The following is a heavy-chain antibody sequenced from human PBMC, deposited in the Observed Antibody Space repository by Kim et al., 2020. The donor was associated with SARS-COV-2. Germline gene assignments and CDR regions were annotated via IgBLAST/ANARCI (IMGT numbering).Heavy chain of an antibody. J-gene: IGHJ4*02. Sequence: ETLSLTCTVSGGSISSYYWSWIRQPPGKGLEWIGYIYYSGSTNYNPSLKSRVTISVDTSKNQLSLKLSSVTAADTAVYYCARMDYCSSTSCSSFDYWGQGTLVTVSS. V-gene: IGHV4-59*13. D-gene: IGHD2-2*01. CDR3: ARMDYCSSTSCSSFDY. CDR2: IYYSGST. CDR1: GGSISSYY.